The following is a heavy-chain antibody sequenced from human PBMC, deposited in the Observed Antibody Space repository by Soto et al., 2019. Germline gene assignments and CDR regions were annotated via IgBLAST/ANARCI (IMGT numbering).Heavy chain of an antibody. J-gene: IGHJ4*02. CDR1: GGTFSSYA. CDR2: TIPIFGTA. CDR3: ARVNYYDSSGYHPDY. Sequence: SVKVSCKASGGTFSSYAISWVRQAPGQGLEWMGGTIPIFGTANYAQKFQGRVTITADESTSTAYMELNSLRSEDTAVYYCARVNYYDSSGYHPDYWGQGTLVTVSS. V-gene: IGHV1-69*13. D-gene: IGHD3-22*01.